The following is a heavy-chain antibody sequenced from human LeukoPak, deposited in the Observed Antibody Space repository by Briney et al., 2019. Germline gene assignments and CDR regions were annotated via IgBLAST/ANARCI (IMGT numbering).Heavy chain of an antibody. V-gene: IGHV4-34*01. CDR3: AGGDYHGSESYANY. CDR1: GGSFSGYY. D-gene: IGHD3-10*01. CDR2: INHSGSI. Sequence: SETLSLTCAVYGGSFSGYYWGWIRQLPGKGLEWIGEINHSGSISYNSSLKSRVTISLDTSKNQFSLKLSSVTAADTAVYYCAGGDYHGSESYANYWGQGTLVTVSS. J-gene: IGHJ4*02.